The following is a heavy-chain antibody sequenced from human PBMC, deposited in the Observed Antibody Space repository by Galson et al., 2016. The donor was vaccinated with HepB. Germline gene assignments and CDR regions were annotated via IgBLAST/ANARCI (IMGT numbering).Heavy chain of an antibody. Sequence: SLRLSCAASGFTFSTYAMSWVRQAPGKGLEWVSAISGSGGTTYYADSVKGRFTISRDNSKNTLYLQVNNRRAEDTAVYYCAKAAPGAFDIWGQGTMVTVSS. CDR3: AKAAPGAFDI. CDR2: ISGSGGTT. V-gene: IGHV3-23*01. D-gene: IGHD2-2*01. J-gene: IGHJ3*02. CDR1: GFTFSTYA.